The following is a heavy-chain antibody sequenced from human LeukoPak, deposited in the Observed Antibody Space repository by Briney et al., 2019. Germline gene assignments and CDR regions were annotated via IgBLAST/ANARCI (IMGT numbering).Heavy chain of an antibody. CDR2: INSDGSST. CDR1: GFTFSSYW. J-gene: IGHJ4*02. CDR3: ASGVVVVAATAPQRAFDY. Sequence: GGSLRLSCAASGFTFSSYWMHWVRQAPGKGLVWVSRINSDGSSTSYADSVKGRFTISRDNAKNTLYLQMNSLRAEDTAVYYCASGVVVVAATAPQRAFDYWGQGTLVTVSS. V-gene: IGHV3-74*01. D-gene: IGHD2-15*01.